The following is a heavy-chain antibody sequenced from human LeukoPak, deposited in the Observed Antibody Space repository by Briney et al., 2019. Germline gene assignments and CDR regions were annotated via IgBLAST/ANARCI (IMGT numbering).Heavy chain of an antibody. CDR2: ISAYNGNT. V-gene: IGHV1-18*01. D-gene: IGHD3-22*01. CDR1: GYTFTSYG. Sequence: ASVKVSCKASGYTFTSYGISWVRQAPGQGLEWMGWISAYNGNTNYAQKLQGRVTMTTDTSTSTAYMELRSLRSDDTAVYYCARVSLYYYDSSGYPLDYWGQGTLVTVSS. J-gene: IGHJ4*02. CDR3: ARVSLYYYDSSGYPLDY.